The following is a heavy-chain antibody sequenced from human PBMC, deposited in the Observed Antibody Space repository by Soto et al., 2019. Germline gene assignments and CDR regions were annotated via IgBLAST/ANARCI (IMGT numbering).Heavy chain of an antibody. D-gene: IGHD6-19*01. V-gene: IGHV4-39*01. Sequence: PSETLSLTCTVSGDSISISSFYWGWIRQPPGRGLDWIGTIYSSGSTYYNPSLKSRVTISVDTSKNQFSLKMNYVTAADTAVYYCTSPPRGGWYGDALDIWGQGTMVT. CDR2: IYSSGST. J-gene: IGHJ3*02. CDR3: TSPPRGGWYGDALDI. CDR1: GDSISISSFY.